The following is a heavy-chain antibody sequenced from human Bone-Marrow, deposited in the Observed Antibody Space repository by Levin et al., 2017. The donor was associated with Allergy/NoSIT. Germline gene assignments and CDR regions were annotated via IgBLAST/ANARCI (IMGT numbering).Heavy chain of an antibody. V-gene: IGHV4-39*07. CDR1: GGSINSSNYY. CDR3: AREGPGVRYDASGYVPSGSFDY. CDR2: IYYSGNT. J-gene: IGHJ4*02. D-gene: IGHD3-22*01. Sequence: SQTLSLTCTVSGGSINSSNYYWGWIRQPPGKGLEWIGSIYYSGNTYYNPSLKSRVTISVDTSKNQFSLKLTSVTAADTAVYYCAREGPGVRYDASGYVPSGSFDYWGQGTLVTVSS.